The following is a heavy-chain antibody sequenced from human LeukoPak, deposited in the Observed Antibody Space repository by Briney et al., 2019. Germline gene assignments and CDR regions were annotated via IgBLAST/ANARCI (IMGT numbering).Heavy chain of an antibody. J-gene: IGHJ3*02. V-gene: IGHV3-30-3*01. CDR2: ISYDGSNK. D-gene: IGHD1-26*01. CDR1: GFTFSSYA. CDR3: AKDRSYPPQGAFDI. Sequence: GGSLRLSCAASGFTFSSYAMHWVRQAPGKGLEWVAVISYDGSNKYYADSVKGRFTISRDNSKNTLYLQMNSLRAEDTAVYYCAKDRSYPPQGAFDIWGQGTMVTVSS.